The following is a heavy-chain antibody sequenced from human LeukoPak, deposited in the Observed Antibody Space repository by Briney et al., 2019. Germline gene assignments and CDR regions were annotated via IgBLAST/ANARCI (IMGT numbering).Heavy chain of an antibody. V-gene: IGHV3-23*01. Sequence: GGSLRLSCAASGFTFSSYAMSWVRQAPGKGLEWVSAISGSGGSTYYADSVKGRFTISRDNSKNILYLQMNNLRADDTAVYYCARDRIWPDPWGQGTLVTVSS. J-gene: IGHJ5*02. D-gene: IGHD2-15*01. CDR1: GFTFSSYA. CDR3: ARDRIWPDP. CDR2: ISGSGGST.